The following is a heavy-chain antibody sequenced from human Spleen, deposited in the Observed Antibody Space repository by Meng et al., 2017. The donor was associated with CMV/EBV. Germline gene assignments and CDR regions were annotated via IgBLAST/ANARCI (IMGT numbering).Heavy chain of an antibody. CDR1: GFTFSRYD. CDR2: ISTSSTYI. J-gene: IGHJ4*02. CDR3: ARAFYDFWSGIGY. Sequence: LSLTCAASGFTFSRYDMSWVRQAPGKGLEWVASISTSSTYIFYTDSVKGRFTISRDNANSALYLQMDSLRAEDTAVYYCARAFYDFWSGIGYWGQGGLVTVSS. V-gene: IGHV3-21*01. D-gene: IGHD3-3*01.